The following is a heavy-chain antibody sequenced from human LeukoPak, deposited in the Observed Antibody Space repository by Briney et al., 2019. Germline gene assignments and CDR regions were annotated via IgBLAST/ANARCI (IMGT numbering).Heavy chain of an antibody. J-gene: IGHJ5*02. CDR2: IIPILGIA. D-gene: IGHD2-2*01. CDR1: GGTFSSYA. CDR3: ARGSCSSTSCYGASNWFDP. Sequence: GASVKVSCKASGGTFSSYAISWVRQAPGQGLEWMGRIIPILGIANYAQKFQGRVTITADKSTSTAYMELSSLRSEDTAVYYCARGSCSSTSCYGASNWFDPWGQGTLVTVSS. V-gene: IGHV1-69*04.